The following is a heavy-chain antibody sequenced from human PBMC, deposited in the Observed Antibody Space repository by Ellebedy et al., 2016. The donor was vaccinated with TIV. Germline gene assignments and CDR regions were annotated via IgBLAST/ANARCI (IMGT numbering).Heavy chain of an antibody. V-gene: IGHV3-30*18. CDR3: AKDKGSGTHYNLYYGMDV. CDR2: ISYDGRDK. CDR1: GFTFSHYG. Sequence: GGSLRLSXADSGFTFSHYGMHWVRQAPGKGLEWVAVISYDGRDKYHADSVKGRFTISRDNSRKTLYLQMNSLRAEDTAVYYCAKDKGSGTHYNLYYGMDVWGQGTTVTVSS. D-gene: IGHD3-10*01. J-gene: IGHJ6*02.